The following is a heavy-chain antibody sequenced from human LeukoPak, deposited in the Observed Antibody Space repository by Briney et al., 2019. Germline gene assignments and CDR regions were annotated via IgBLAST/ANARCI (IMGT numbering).Heavy chain of an antibody. V-gene: IGHV3-30-3*01. CDR3: ARDACSGGSCYSGHAFDI. J-gene: IGHJ3*02. CDR2: ISYDGSNK. CDR1: GFTFSSYA. D-gene: IGHD2-15*01. Sequence: PGGSLRLSCAASGFTFSSYAMHWVRQAPGKGLEWVAVISYDGSNKYYADSVKGRFTISRDNSKNTLYLLMNSLRAEDTAVYHCARDACSGGSCYSGHAFDIWGQGTMVTVSS.